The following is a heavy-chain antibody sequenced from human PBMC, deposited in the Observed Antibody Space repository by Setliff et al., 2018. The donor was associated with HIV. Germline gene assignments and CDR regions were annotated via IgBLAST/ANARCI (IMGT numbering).Heavy chain of an antibody. J-gene: IGHJ4*02. Sequence: ASVKVSCKASRYTFSNYDVNWVRQATGQGLEWMAWMNPISDHRGYAQKFQGRLTMTKDTSTSTVYMELSSLKSDDTAVYYCASGCLIGGSGPCRNFEFWGQGTLVTVPS. V-gene: IGHV1-8*02. D-gene: IGHD3-9*01. CDR2: MNPISDHR. CDR1: RYTFSNYD. CDR3: ASGCLIGGSGPCRNFEF.